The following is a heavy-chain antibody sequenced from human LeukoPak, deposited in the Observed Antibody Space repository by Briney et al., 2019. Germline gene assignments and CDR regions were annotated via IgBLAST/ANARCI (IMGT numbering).Heavy chain of an antibody. Sequence: SETLSLTCIVSGGSITNDRYYWGWIRQSPGNGLEWIGTVYYSGTAFYNPSLKSRVTFSVDTSKNQFSLKLTSVTATDTAVYFCARHSDSVTGSSDFWGRGTLVTVSS. V-gene: IGHV4-39*01. J-gene: IGHJ4*02. CDR3: ARHSDSVTGSSDF. D-gene: IGHD2-15*01. CDR1: GGSITNDRYY. CDR2: VYYSGTA.